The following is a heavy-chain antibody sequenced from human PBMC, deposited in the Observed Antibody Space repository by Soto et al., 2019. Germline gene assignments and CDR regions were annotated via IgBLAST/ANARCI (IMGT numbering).Heavy chain of an antibody. Sequence: SVKISCKASGGTFSSYAISWVRQAPGQGLEWMGGIIPIFGTANYAQKFQGRVTITADESTSTAYMELSSLRSEDTAVYYCARGVITMILPPDYYYGLDVWGQGTRSPSP. CDR1: GGTFSSYA. CDR2: IIPIFGTA. CDR3: ARGVITMILPPDYYYGLDV. D-gene: IGHD3-22*01. J-gene: IGHJ6*02. V-gene: IGHV1-69*13.